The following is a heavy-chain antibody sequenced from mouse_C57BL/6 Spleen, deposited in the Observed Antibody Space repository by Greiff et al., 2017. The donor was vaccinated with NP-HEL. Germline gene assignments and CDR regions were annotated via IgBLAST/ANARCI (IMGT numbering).Heavy chain of an antibody. CDR3: ARAVVATDYAMDY. CDR2: ISYSGST. Sequence: DVKLQESGPGMVKPSQSLSLTCTVTGYSITSGYDWHWIRHFPGNKLEWMGYISYSGSTNYNPSIKSRISITHDTSKNHFFLKLNSVTTEDTATYYCARAVVATDYAMDYWGQGTSVTVSS. CDR1: GYSITSGYD. V-gene: IGHV3-1*01. J-gene: IGHJ4*01. D-gene: IGHD1-1*01.